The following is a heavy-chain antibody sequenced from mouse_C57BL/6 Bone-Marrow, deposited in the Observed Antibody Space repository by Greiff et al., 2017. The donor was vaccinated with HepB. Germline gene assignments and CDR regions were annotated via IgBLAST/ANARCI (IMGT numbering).Heavy chain of an antibody. Sequence: QVQLQQPGAELVMPGASVKLSCKASGYTFTSYWMHWVKQRPGQGLEWIGEIDPSDSYTNYNQKFKGKSTLTVDKSSSTAYMQLSSLTSEDSAVDYCARRSSYGYYAMDYWGQGTSVTVSS. J-gene: IGHJ4*01. CDR2: IDPSDSYT. CDR3: ARRSSYGYYAMDY. CDR1: GYTFTSYW. V-gene: IGHV1-69*01. D-gene: IGHD1-1*01.